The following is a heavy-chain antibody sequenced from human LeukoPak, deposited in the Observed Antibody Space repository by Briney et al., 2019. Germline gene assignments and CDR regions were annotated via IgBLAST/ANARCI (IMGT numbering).Heavy chain of an antibody. V-gene: IGHV4-39*07. D-gene: IGHD1-1*01. J-gene: IGHJ4*01. CDR2: IYYSGNT. Sequence: SETLSLTCTVSGVSISSSNSYWGWIRQPPGKGLEWIGSIYYSGNTYYNASLKSQVSISIDTSKNQFSLRLTSVTAADTAVYYCARDQNDVSYFDYWGHGTLVTVSS. CDR1: GVSISSSNSY. CDR3: ARDQNDVSYFDY.